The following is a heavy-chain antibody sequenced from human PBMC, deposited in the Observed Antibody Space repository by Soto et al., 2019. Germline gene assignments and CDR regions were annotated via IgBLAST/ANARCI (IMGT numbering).Heavy chain of an antibody. V-gene: IGHV3-30-3*01. CDR1: GFTFSSYA. J-gene: IGHJ4*02. CDR2: ISYDGSQK. CDR3: ARDRHPLGYCYNGVCYGNGYLDY. Sequence: QVQLVESGGGGVQPGRSLRLSCAASGFTFSSYAMDWVRQAPGKGLEWVAVISYDGSQKYYADSVEGRFTISRDNSKNTLFLQMNSLRADDTAVYYCARDRHPLGYCYNGVCYGNGYLDYWGQGTLVTVSS. D-gene: IGHD2-8*01.